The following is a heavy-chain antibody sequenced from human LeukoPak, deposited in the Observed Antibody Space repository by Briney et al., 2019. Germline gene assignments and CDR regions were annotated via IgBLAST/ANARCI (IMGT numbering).Heavy chain of an antibody. CDR1: GFTFSSYS. CDR3: GKARGSGWSFDY. D-gene: IGHD6-19*01. Sequence: PGGSLRLSCAASGFTFSSYSMNWVRQAPGKGLEWVSYISSSSSTIYYADSVKGRFTISRDNSKNTLYLQMNSLRADGTAIYYCGKARGSGWSFDYWGQGTLVTVSS. J-gene: IGHJ4*02. CDR2: ISSSSSTI. V-gene: IGHV3-48*01.